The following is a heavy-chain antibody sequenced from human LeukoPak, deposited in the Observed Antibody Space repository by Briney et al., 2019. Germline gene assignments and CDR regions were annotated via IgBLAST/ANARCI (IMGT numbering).Heavy chain of an antibody. V-gene: IGHV3-73*01. CDR2: IRSKANSYAT. J-gene: IGHJ4*02. Sequence: GGSLRLSCAASGFTFSGSAMHWVRQASGKGPEWVGRIRSKANSYATAYAASVKGRFTISRDDSKNTAYLQMNSLKTEDTAVYYCTRAFYASGDWGQGTLVTVSS. CDR3: TRAFYASGD. CDR1: GFTFSGSA. D-gene: IGHD3-10*01.